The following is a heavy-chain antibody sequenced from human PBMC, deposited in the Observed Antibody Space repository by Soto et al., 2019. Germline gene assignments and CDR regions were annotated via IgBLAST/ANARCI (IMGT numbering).Heavy chain of an antibody. Sequence: GESLKISCKASGYTFSIYWITWVRQMPGKGLEWMGRIDPSDSSTKYSPSLQGHVTMSIDKSITTAHLQWTSLKVSDTAIYYCAATGYTYGYHFDHWGQGTQVTVSS. J-gene: IGHJ4*02. D-gene: IGHD5-18*01. CDR1: GYTFSIYW. CDR3: AATGYTYGYHFDH. CDR2: IDPSDSST. V-gene: IGHV5-10-1*01.